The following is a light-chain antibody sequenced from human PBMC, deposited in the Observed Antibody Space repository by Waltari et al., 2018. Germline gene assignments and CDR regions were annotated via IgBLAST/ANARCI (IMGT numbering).Light chain of an antibody. CDR3: QQYNNWPLYT. CDR1: QSGSSN. V-gene: IGKV3-15*01. J-gene: IGKJ2*01. Sequence: EIVMTQSPATLPVSPGERTTHPCRASQSGSSNLAWYQQNPGQAPRLLIYGASTRATGIPARFSGSGSGTEFTLTISSLQSEDFAVYYCQQYNNWPLYTFGQGTKLEIK. CDR2: GAS.